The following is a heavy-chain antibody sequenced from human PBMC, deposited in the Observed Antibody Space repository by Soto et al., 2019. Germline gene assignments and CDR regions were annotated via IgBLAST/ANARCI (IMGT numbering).Heavy chain of an antibody. Sequence: EVQLLESGGGLVQPGGSLRLSCAASGITFSNYAMTWVRQAPGKGLEWVSVISDSGSFTFYADSVKGRFTISRDNSGGTLYLRMNSLRAEDTAIYYCAKRPLNCGRWYFALWGRGTLVTVS. CDR3: AKRPLNCGRWYFAL. V-gene: IGHV3-23*01. J-gene: IGHJ2*01. D-gene: IGHD7-27*01. CDR2: ISDSGSFT. CDR1: GITFSNYA.